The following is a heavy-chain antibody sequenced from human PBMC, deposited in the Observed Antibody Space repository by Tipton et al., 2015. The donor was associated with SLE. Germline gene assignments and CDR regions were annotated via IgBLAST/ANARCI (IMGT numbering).Heavy chain of an antibody. V-gene: IGHV4-59*01. Sequence: TLSLTCTVSGGSISGYYWSWVRQPPGKGLEWIGYIYYSGSTNYNPSLKSRVTISVDTSKNQFSLKLSSVTAADTAVYYCARELGMVAFDIWGQGTMVTVSS. CDR3: ARELGMVAFDI. CDR1: GGSISGYY. J-gene: IGHJ3*02. D-gene: IGHD7-27*01. CDR2: IYYSGST.